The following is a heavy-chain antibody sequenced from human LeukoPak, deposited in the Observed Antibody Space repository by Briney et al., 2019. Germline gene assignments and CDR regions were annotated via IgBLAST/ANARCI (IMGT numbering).Heavy chain of an antibody. V-gene: IGHV3-33*01. Sequence: GGSLRLSCAASGFTFSSYGMHWVRHAPGEGREWVADIWYDGSNKYYADSEKGLFTISRDNPKNTLYLQMNSMRAEDTAVYYCARDNGREDQYRDDYWGQETLVTASS. D-gene: IGHD1-1*01. CDR1: GFTFSSYG. CDR2: IWYDGSNK. CDR3: ARDNGREDQYRDDY. J-gene: IGHJ4*02.